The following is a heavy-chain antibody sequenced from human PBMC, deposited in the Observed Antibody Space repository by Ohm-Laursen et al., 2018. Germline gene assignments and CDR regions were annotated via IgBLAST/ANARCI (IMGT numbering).Heavy chain of an antibody. Sequence: SLRLSCSASGFAFSSYGMHWVRQAPGKGLAWVAVIWYDGSNKYYADSVKGRFTISRDNSKNTLYLQMNSLRAEDTAVYYCASGPLGYCSSTSCLAYYGMDVWGQGTTVTVSS. D-gene: IGHD2-2*01. CDR2: IWYDGSNK. CDR3: ASGPLGYCSSTSCLAYYGMDV. J-gene: IGHJ6*02. CDR1: GFAFSSYG. V-gene: IGHV3-33*01.